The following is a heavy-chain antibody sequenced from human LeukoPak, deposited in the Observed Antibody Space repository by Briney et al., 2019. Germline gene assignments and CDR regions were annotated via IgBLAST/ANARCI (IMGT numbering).Heavy chain of an antibody. V-gene: IGHV3-30-3*01. CDR3: ARGLLYFDY. D-gene: IGHD2-15*01. CDR1: GFTFSSYA. J-gene: IGHJ4*02. Sequence: GGSLRLSCAASGFTFSSYAMHWVRQAPGKGLEWVAVISYDGSNKYYADSVKGRFTISRDNSKNTLYPQMNSLRAEDTAVYYCARGLLYFDYWGQGTLVTVSS. CDR2: ISYDGSNK.